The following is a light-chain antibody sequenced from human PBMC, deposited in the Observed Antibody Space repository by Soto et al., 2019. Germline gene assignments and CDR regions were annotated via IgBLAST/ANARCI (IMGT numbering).Light chain of an antibody. CDR2: GAS. J-gene: IGKJ4*01. Sequence: ETVMTQSPVTLSVSPGERATLSCRASQTVNNNLAWYQQKPGQAPRLLIYGASTRATGIPARFSGSGSGTDFTLTIRRLEPEDFAVYYCQQYGSSPLTFGGGTKVDIK. CDR1: QTVNNN. V-gene: IGKV3-20*01. CDR3: QQYGSSPLT.